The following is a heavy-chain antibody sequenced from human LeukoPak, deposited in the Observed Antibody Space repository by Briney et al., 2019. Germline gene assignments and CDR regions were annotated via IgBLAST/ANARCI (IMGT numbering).Heavy chain of an antibody. CDR2: IYPVDSDT. D-gene: IGHD3-3*01. CDR1: GYSFTSYW. Sequence: GESLKISCEASGYSFTSYWIGWVRQMPGKGLEWVALIYPVDSDTRYNPSFQGQVTISADKSINTVYLQWNSLKASDSAVYYCARHRGTIFGMVMYNWFDPWGQGTLVTVSP. V-gene: IGHV5-51*01. CDR3: ARHRGTIFGMVMYNWFDP. J-gene: IGHJ5*02.